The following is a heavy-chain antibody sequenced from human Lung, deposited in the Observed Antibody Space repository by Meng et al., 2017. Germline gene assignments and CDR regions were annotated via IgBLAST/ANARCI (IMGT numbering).Heavy chain of an antibody. CDR3: SGHVDY. CDR2: MKSNVDGGTV. Sequence: EVQLVESGGGFVKPGGSLRLSCAASGFTFSNAWMTGVRQAPGKGLEWIGRMKSNVDGGTVDYAAAVKGRFFISRDDSENTFYLQMNSLKTEDTAVYYCSGHVDYWGHGTLVTVSS. J-gene: IGHJ4*01. V-gene: IGHV3-15*01. CDR1: GFTFSNAW.